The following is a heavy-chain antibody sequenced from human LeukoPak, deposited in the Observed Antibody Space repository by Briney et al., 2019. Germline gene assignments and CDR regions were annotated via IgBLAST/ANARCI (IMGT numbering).Heavy chain of an antibody. V-gene: IGHV4-39*07. CDR3: ATEAQPYYYDSSGYYRGWFDP. CDR2: IYYSGST. CDR1: GGSISSSSYY. D-gene: IGHD3-22*01. Sequence: PSETLSLTCTVSGGSISSSSYYWGWIRQPPGKGLEWIGSIYYSGSTYYNPSLKSRVTISVDTSENQFSLKLSSVTAADTAVYYCATEAQPYYYDSSGYYRGWFDPWGQGTLVTVSS. J-gene: IGHJ5*02.